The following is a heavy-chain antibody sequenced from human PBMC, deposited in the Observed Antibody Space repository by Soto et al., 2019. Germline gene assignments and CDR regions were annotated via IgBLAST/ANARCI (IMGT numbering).Heavy chain of an antibody. J-gene: IGHJ5*02. CDR1: GYTFTSYY. V-gene: IGHV1-46*01. Sequence: ASVKVSCKASGYTFTSYYMHWVRQAPGQGLEWMGIINPSGGSTSYAQKFQGRVTMTRDTSTSTVYMELSSLRSEDTAVYYCASDLYRSGWYHGPTFNCFDPWGQGTLVTVSS. CDR3: ASDLYRSGWYHGPTFNCFDP. D-gene: IGHD6-19*01. CDR2: INPSGGST.